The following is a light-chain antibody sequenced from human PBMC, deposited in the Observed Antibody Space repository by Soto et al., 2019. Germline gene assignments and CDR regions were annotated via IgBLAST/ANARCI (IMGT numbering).Light chain of an antibody. Sequence: DIQMTQSPSTLSASVGDRVTITCRASQSISSWLAWYHQKPGKAPKLLIYDASSLVSGVPSRFSGSGSGTEFTLTISSLQPDDFATYYCQQYNSYSYTFGQGTKLEIK. CDR3: QQYNSYSYT. V-gene: IGKV1-5*01. J-gene: IGKJ2*01. CDR2: DAS. CDR1: QSISSW.